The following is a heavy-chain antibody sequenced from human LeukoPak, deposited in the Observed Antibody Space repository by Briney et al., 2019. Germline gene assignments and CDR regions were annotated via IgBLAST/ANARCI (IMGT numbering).Heavy chain of an antibody. V-gene: IGHV3-53*01. J-gene: IGHJ4*02. CDR2: IYSDNT. CDR3: ARRFGERLYSNNDAFDS. D-gene: IGHD4-11*01. CDR1: GFTVSSNS. Sequence: GGSLRLSCTVSGFTVSSNSMSWVRQAPGKGLEWVSFIYSDNTHYSDSVKGRFTISRDNSKNTLYLQMNSLRAEDTAMYYCARRFGERLYSNNDAFDSWGQGTLVTVSS.